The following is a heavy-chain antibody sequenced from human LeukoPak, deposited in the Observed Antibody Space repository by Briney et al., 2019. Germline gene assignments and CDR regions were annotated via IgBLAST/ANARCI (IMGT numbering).Heavy chain of an antibody. CDR1: GYIFTAYY. D-gene: IGHD4-17*01. Sequence: GASVKVSCKASGYIFTAYYIHWVRQAPGQGLEWVGRIHLSSGGTEYAQNFQGRVTVTRDTSITTAYMELNRLTSDDTAVYYCARNYGDLDYWGQGTLVTVSS. J-gene: IGHJ4*02. CDR2: IHLSSGGT. CDR3: ARNYGDLDY. V-gene: IGHV1-2*06.